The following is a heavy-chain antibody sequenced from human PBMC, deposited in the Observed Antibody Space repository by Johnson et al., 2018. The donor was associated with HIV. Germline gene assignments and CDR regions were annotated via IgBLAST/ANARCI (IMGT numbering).Heavy chain of an antibody. J-gene: IGHJ3*02. Sequence: EVQLVESGGGVVQPGGSLRLSCAGSGFTFSDHYMSWVRQAPGKGLEWVSAISGSGGSTYYADSVKGRFTISRDNSKNTLYLQMNSLRAEDTAVYYCARDKYCSGGSCYLDAFDIWGQGTMVIVSS. V-gene: IGHV3-23*04. CDR3: ARDKYCSGGSCYLDAFDI. D-gene: IGHD2-15*01. CDR2: ISGSGGST. CDR1: GFTFSDHY.